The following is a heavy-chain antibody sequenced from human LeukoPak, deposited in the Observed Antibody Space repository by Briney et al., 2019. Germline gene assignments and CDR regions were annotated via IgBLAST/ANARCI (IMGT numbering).Heavy chain of an antibody. Sequence: PGGSLRLSCADSGFTFSSHWMHWVRQAPGKGLVWVSRIKYDASSTSYADSVKGRFTTSRDNAKNTLYLQMNSLRAEDTAVYYCARGATYTYSQDYWGQGTLVTVSS. CDR1: GFTFSSHW. J-gene: IGHJ4*02. CDR3: ARGATYTYSQDY. CDR2: IKYDASST. D-gene: IGHD1-26*01. V-gene: IGHV3-74*01.